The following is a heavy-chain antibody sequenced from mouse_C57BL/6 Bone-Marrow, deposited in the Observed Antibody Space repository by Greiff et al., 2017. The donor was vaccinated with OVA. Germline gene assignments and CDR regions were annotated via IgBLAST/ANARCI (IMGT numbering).Heavy chain of an antibody. CDR1: GYTFTDYE. D-gene: IGHD1-1*01. J-gene: IGHJ4*01. V-gene: IGHV1-15*01. CDR3: TRGSGLLRSYYAMDY. CDR2: IDPETGGT. Sequence: QVQLQQSGAELVRPGASVTLSCKASGYTFTDYEMHWVKQTPVHGLEWIGAIDPETGGTASNQKFKGKAILTAAKSYSTAYMELRSLTSEDSAVYYGTRGSGLLRSYYAMDYWGQGTSVTVSS.